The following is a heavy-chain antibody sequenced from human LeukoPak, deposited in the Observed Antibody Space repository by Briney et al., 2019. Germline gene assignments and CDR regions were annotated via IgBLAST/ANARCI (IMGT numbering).Heavy chain of an antibody. CDR1: GYSITSSYY. D-gene: IGHD5-12*01. V-gene: IGHV4-4*07. CDR2: IYTSGST. Sequence: SETLSLTCTVSGYSITSSYYWSWIRQPAGKGLEWIGRIYTSGSTNYNPSLKSRVTMSVDTSKNQFSLKLSSVTAADTAVYYCARDRFRRDIVATSYYYYMDVWGKGTTVTVSS. J-gene: IGHJ6*03. CDR3: ARDRFRRDIVATSYYYYMDV.